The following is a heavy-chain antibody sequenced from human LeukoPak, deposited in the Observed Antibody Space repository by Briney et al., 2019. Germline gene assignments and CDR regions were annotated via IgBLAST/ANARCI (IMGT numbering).Heavy chain of an antibody. Sequence: SETLSLTCAVYGGSFSGYYWSWIRQPPGKGLEWIGEINHSGSTNYNPSLKSRATISVDTSKNQFSLKLSSVTAADTAVYYCARLDFDWLLFDYYYMDVWGKGTTVTISS. CDR2: INHSGST. V-gene: IGHV4-34*01. CDR1: GGSFSGYY. CDR3: ARLDFDWLLFDYYYMDV. D-gene: IGHD3-9*01. J-gene: IGHJ6*03.